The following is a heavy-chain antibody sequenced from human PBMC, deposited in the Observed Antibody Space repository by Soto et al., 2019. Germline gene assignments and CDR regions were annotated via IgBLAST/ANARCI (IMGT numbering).Heavy chain of an antibody. CDR3: ARETVVPAAIVYGMDV. D-gene: IGHD2-2*01. Sequence: ASVKVSCKASGYTFTSYYMHWVRQAPGQGLEWMGIINPSGGSTSYAQKFQGRVTMTRDTSTSTVYMELSSLRSEDTAVYYCARETVVPAAIVYGMDVWGQGTKVTVSS. CDR1: GYTFTSYY. CDR2: INPSGGST. V-gene: IGHV1-46*01. J-gene: IGHJ6*02.